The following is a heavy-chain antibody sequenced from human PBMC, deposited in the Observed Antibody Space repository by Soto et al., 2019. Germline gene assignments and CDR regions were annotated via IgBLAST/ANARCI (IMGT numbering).Heavy chain of an antibody. CDR2: IWYDGSNK. CDR1: GFTFSSYG. CDR3: AGSLWFGELYMDV. Sequence: SLRLSCAASGFTFSSYGMHWVRQAPGKGLEWVAVIWYDGSNKYYADSVKGRFTISRDNSKNTLYLQMNSLRAEDTAVYYCAGSLWFGELYMDVWGQGTTVTVSS. V-gene: IGHV3-33*01. J-gene: IGHJ6*02. D-gene: IGHD3-10*01.